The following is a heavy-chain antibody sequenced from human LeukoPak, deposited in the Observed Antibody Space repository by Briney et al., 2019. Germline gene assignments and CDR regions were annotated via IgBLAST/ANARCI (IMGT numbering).Heavy chain of an antibody. J-gene: IGHJ3*02. CDR3: ARPLAYCGGDCYTPDAFDI. CDR1: GGSFSGYY. D-gene: IGHD2-21*02. CDR2: ISHSGST. Sequence: SETLSLTCAVYGGSFSGYYWSWIRQPPGKWLEWIGEISHSGSTNYNPSLKSRVTISVDTSKNQFSLKLSSVTAADTAVYYCARPLAYCGGDCYTPDAFDIWGQGTMVTVSS. V-gene: IGHV4-34*01.